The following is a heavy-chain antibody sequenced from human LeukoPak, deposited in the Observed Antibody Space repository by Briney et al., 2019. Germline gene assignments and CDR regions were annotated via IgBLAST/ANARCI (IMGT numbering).Heavy chain of an antibody. J-gene: IGHJ6*03. V-gene: IGHV3-23*01. Sequence: GGTLRLSCAASGFTFSSYGMSWVRQAPGKGLEWVSAISGSGGSTYYADSVKGRFTISRDNSKNTLYLQMNSLRAEDTAVYYCAKSAAGPYYYYYYYMDVWGQGTLVTVSS. D-gene: IGHD6-19*01. CDR2: ISGSGGST. CDR1: GFTFSSYG. CDR3: AKSAAGPYYYYYYYMDV.